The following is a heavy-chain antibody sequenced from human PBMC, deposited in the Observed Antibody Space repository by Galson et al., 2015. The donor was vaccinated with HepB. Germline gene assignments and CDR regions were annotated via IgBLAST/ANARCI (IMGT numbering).Heavy chain of an antibody. V-gene: IGHV1-2*02. Sequence: SVKVSCKASGYTFTGYYIHWVRQAPGQGLEWMGWINPNTGGTDYAQKFQGRVTVTRDTSIATAYMALNRMRSDDTALYFCARGGAGYYFDYWGQGTLVTVSS. D-gene: IGHD6-19*01. CDR2: INPNTGGT. CDR3: ARGGAGYYFDY. J-gene: IGHJ4*02. CDR1: GYTFTGYY.